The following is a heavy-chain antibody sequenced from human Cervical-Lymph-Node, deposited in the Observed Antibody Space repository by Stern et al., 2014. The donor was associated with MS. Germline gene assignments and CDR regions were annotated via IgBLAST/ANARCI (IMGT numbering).Heavy chain of an antibody. Sequence: EVQLEESGAEVKKPGESLKISCKGSGYSFATYWIGWVRQMPGKGLEWMGIIYPADSDTRYSPSFRGQVTISADTSTNTAYLQWSSLRASDTAMYYCARHRERSSWRDYFYGMDVWGQGTTVTVSS. CDR2: IYPADSDT. V-gene: IGHV5-51*01. D-gene: IGHD1-26*01. CDR3: ARHRERSSWRDYFYGMDV. J-gene: IGHJ6*02. CDR1: GYSFATYW.